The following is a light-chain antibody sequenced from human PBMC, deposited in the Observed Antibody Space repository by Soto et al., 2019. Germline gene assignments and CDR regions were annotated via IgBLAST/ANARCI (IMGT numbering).Light chain of an antibody. V-gene: IGKV1-9*01. CDR2: AAS. J-gene: IGKJ3*01. CDR3: QQLNSYVFA. CDR1: QDVSRY. Sequence: DIQLTQSPSFLYASVGDRVTINCRASQDVSRYLAWYQQKPGKAPNLLIYAASTLRSGVPSRFSGSGSETEFTLTISSLQPEDFATYYCQQLNSYVFAFGPGTKVDIK.